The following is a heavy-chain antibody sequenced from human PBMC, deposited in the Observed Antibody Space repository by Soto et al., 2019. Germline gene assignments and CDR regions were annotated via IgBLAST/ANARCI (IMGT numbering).Heavy chain of an antibody. D-gene: IGHD4-17*01. CDR3: ATYDYGAKGGAFDI. V-gene: IGHV3-64*01. J-gene: IGHJ3*02. CDR2: ITSNGGNT. CDR1: GFTFSSYA. Sequence: GGSLRLSCAASGFTFSSYAMHWVRQAPGKGLEYVSAITSNGGNTDYASSVKGRFTISLYLQMGSLRAEDMAVYYCATYDYGAKGGAFDIWGQGTMVTVSS.